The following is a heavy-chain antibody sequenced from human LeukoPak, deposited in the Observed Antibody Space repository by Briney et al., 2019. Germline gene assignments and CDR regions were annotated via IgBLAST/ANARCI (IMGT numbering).Heavy chain of an antibody. D-gene: IGHD5-18*01. CDR1: GFTFDDYA. J-gene: IGHJ4*02. Sequence: PGGSLRLSCAASGFTFDDYAMHWVRQAPGKGPEWVSGISWNSGSIGYADSVKGRFTISRDNAKNSLYLQMNSLRAEDTALYYCAKSNGYSYAQTLDYWGQGTLVTVSS. CDR3: AKSNGYSYAQTLDY. V-gene: IGHV3-9*01. CDR2: ISWNSGSI.